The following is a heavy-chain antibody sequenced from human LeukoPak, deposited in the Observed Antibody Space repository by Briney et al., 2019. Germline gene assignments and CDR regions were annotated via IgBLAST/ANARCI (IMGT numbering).Heavy chain of an antibody. Sequence: PSETLSLTCTVSGGSISRYYWSWIRQSPGKGLEFIGYIYYTGSTNYNPSLKSRVTMSVDTSKNQFSLKLSSVTAADTAVYYCAVNSTKHTFDIWGQGTMVTVSS. J-gene: IGHJ3*02. CDR3: AVNSTKHTFDI. CDR2: IYYTGST. D-gene: IGHD5/OR15-5a*01. CDR1: GGSISRYY. V-gene: IGHV4-59*08.